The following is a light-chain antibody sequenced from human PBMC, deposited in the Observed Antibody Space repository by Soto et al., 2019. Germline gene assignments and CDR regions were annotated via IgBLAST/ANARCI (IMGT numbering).Light chain of an antibody. Sequence: QSALTQPASVSGSPGQSITISCTGTSSDVGSYNLVSWYQQHPGKAPKLMIYEGSKRPSGVSNRFSGSKSGNTASLTISGLQAEDEGDYYCCSYADGSIYFFGTGTKVTVL. V-gene: IGLV2-23*01. CDR2: EGS. CDR1: SSDVGSYNL. CDR3: CSYADGSIYF. J-gene: IGLJ1*01.